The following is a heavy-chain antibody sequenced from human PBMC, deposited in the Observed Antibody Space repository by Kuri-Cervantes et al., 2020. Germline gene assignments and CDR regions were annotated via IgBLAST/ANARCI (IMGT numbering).Heavy chain of an antibody. CDR2: INHSGST. Sequence: SETLSLTCTASGGSISSRSHYWGWIRQPPGKGLEWIGEINHSGSTNYNPSLKSRVTISVDTSKNQFSLKLSSVTAADTAVYYCARQYGDYFEWSWFDPWGQGTLVTVSS. CDR3: ARQYGDYFEWSWFDP. CDR1: GGSISSRSHY. D-gene: IGHD4-17*01. J-gene: IGHJ5*02. V-gene: IGHV4-39*07.